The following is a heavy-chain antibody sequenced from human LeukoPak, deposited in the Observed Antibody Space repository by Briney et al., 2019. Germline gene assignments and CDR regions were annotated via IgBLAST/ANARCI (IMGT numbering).Heavy chain of an antibody. CDR2: ISDSGGGT. CDR1: KFTFSSYA. V-gene: IGHV3-23*01. J-gene: IGHJ3*02. CDR3: LKVGASLPDAFDI. D-gene: IGHD4/OR15-4a*01. Sequence: GGSLRLSCAASKFTFSSYAISWVRQAPGRGLEWVSTISDSGGGTYYVDSVKGRFTISRDNAKNSLYLLMNSLRAEDTALYYCLKVGASLPDAFDIWGQGTMVTVSS.